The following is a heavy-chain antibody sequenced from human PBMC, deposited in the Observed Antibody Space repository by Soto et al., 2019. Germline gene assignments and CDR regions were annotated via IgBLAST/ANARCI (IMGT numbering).Heavy chain of an antibody. J-gene: IGHJ4*02. CDR2: TRSKTYSYAT. Sequence: EVQLVESGGGLVQPGGSLTLSCATSGFTFSGSTIHWVRQASGKGLEWVGRTRSKTYSYATAYAASVKGRFTISRDNSKNTLYLQMNSLRAEDTAVYYCAKGGDRIAVAGTKGLGYWGQGTLVTVSS. CDR3: AKGGDRIAVAGTKGLGY. V-gene: IGHV3-73*02. D-gene: IGHD6-19*01. CDR1: GFTFSGST.